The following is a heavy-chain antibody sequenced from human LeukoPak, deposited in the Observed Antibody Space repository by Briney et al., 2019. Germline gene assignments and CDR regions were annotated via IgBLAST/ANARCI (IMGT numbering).Heavy chain of an antibody. J-gene: IGHJ5*02. CDR3: ARVYVLLWFGEPWNNWFDP. CDR1: GFTFRTSGM. V-gene: IGHV4-39*07. CDR2: IYYSGST. D-gene: IGHD3-10*01. Sequence: GTLRLSCAASGFTFRTSGMSWVRQPPGKGLEWIGSIYYSGSTYYNPSLKSRVTISVDTSKNQFSLKLSSVTAADTAVYYCARVYVLLWFGEPWNNWFDPWGQGTLVTVSS.